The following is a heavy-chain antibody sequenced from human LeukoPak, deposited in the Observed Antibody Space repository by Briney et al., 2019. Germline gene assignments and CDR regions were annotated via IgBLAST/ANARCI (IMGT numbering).Heavy chain of an antibody. CDR2: INHSGST. Sequence: SETLSLTCAVYGGSFSGYYWSWIRQPPGKGLEWIGEINHSGSTNYNPSLKSRVTISVDTSKNQFSLKLSSVTAADTAVYYCARGRGITMIVVPYYYYGMDVWGQGTTVTVSS. J-gene: IGHJ6*02. CDR3: ARGRGITMIVVPYYYYGMDV. CDR1: GGSFSGYY. V-gene: IGHV4-34*01. D-gene: IGHD3-22*01.